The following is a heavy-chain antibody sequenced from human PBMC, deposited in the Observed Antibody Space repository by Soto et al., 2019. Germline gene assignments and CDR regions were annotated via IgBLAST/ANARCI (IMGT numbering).Heavy chain of an antibody. V-gene: IGHV2-5*01. D-gene: IGHD6-13*01. J-gene: IGHJ5*02. Sequence: XGPTLVNTAQTRPLTCTLAEFSLLSSGVGVGWIRQPPGEALEWLALSYWNYDKRYSPSLKSRLTITKDTSKNQVVLTLTNMDPEDTATYFRAHGSITAAGKYYCFDPWGQRTLVTVPS. CDR1: EFSLLSSGVG. CDR3: AHGSITAAGKYYCFDP. CDR2: SYWNYDK.